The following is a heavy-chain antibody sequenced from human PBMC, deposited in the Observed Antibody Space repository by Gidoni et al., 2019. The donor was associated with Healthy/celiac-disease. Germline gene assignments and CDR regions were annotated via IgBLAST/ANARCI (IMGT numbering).Heavy chain of an antibody. CDR2: ISYVGSNK. CDR1: GFPFSSYG. Sequence: QVPLVESGGGVVQPGRPLRLPCDTPGFPFSSYGMHWVRQAPGKGLEWVAFISYVGSNKLDADSVKGRFTISRDNSKNTLYLQMNSLRAEDTAVYYCAKESRYFDWSTWGTFDYWGQGTPVTASS. CDR3: AKESRYFDWSTWGTFDY. D-gene: IGHD3-9*01. J-gene: IGHJ4*02. V-gene: IGHV3-30*18.